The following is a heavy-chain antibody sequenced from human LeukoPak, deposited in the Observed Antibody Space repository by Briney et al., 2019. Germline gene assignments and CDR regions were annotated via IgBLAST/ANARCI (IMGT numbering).Heavy chain of an antibody. J-gene: IGHJ4*02. CDR2: ISGSGGST. D-gene: IGHD3-22*01. Sequence: GGSLRLSCAASGFTFSSYAMSWVRQAPGKGLEWVSAISGSGGSTYYADSVKGRFTISRDNSKNTLYLQMNSLRAEDTAVYYCAKDLPSMIVVDNDDPHDYWGQGTLVTVSS. CDR1: GFTFSSYA. CDR3: AKDLPSMIVVDNDDPHDY. V-gene: IGHV3-23*01.